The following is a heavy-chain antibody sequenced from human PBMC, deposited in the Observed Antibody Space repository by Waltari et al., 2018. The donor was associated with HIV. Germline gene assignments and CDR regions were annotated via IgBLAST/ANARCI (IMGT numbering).Heavy chain of an antibody. CDR1: GYDFTRYY. J-gene: IGHJ4*02. D-gene: IGHD5-18*01. Sequence: QVQLVQSGAELKTPGASVKDSSTASGYDFTRYYINWERQASGQGVEWMGWMNPNSGNTCYAQKFQGRVTMTRNTPISTAYMELSILRSEDTAVYYGARGLTAIPPGGYWGQGTLVTVSS. CDR3: ARGLTAIPPGGY. V-gene: IGHV1-8*01. CDR2: MNPNSGNT.